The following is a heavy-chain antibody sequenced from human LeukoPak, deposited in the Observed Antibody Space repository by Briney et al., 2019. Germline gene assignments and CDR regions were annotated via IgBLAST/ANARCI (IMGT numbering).Heavy chain of an antibody. CDR1: GFTFSSYA. J-gene: IGHJ5*02. CDR3: LGQVVNARYSSSWPNWFDP. D-gene: IGHD6-13*01. CDR2: ISGSGGST. V-gene: IGHV3-23*01. Sequence: GGSLRLSCAASGFTFSSYAMSWVRQAPGKGLEWVSAISGSGGSTYYADSVKGRFTISRDNSKNTLYLQMNSLRAEDTAVYYCLGQVVNARYSSSWPNWFDPWGQGTLVTVSS.